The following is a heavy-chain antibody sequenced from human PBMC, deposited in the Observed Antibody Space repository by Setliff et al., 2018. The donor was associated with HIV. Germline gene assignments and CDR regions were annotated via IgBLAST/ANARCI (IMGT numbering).Heavy chain of an antibody. D-gene: IGHD6-19*01. V-gene: IGHV4-39*01. CDR3: ARHRDSSGWYGDYYYYMDV. CDR2: VYYSGST. CDR1: GGSIRNGLYY. Sequence: SETLSLTCTVSGGSIRNGLYYWHWIRQPPGKGLEWIGSVYYSGSTYYKPSLRSRVTISVDTSKNQFSLKLSSVTAADTAVYYCARHRDSSGWYGDYYYYMDVWGKGTTVTVSS. J-gene: IGHJ6*03.